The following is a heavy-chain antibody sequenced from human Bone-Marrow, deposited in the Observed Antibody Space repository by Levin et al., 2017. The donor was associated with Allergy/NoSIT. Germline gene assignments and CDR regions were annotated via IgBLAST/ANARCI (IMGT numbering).Heavy chain of an antibody. CDR2: ISGSGVTT. Sequence: SLRLSCAASGFPFRSYAMSWVRQAPGKGLEWVSAISGSGVTTYYADSVKGRFTISRDNSKNTLYLQMSSLRAEDTAVYYCAKDARARTSGNEYFDYWGQGTLVTVSS. CDR3: AKDARARTSGNEYFDY. CDR1: GFPFRSYA. V-gene: IGHV3-23*01. D-gene: IGHD3-10*01. J-gene: IGHJ4*02.